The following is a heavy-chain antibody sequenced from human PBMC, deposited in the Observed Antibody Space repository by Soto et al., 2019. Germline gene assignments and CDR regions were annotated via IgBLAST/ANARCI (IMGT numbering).Heavy chain of an antibody. J-gene: IGHJ5*01. Sequence: GGSLRLSCAASGFTFSYYSMNWVRLAPGKGLEYIAYISSDSKTIHYADSLKGRFTISTNNASNYLFLQMDSLGADDTAVYYCSKTLYSNYKGDSWGQGALVTVSS. D-gene: IGHD4-4*01. CDR3: SKTLYSNYKGDS. CDR2: ISSDSKTI. CDR1: GFTFSYYS. V-gene: IGHV3-48*04.